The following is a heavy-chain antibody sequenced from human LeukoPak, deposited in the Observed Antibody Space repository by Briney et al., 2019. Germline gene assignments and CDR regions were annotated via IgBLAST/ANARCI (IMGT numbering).Heavy chain of an antibody. V-gene: IGHV1-69*01. CDR3: ARGRRANIVATGFDY. Sequence: GSSVKVSCKASGGTFSSYAISWVRQAPGQGLEWMGGIIPIFGTANYAQKFQGRVTITADESTSTAYMELSSQRSEDTAVYYCARGRRANIVATGFDYWGQGTLVTVSS. D-gene: IGHD5-12*01. J-gene: IGHJ4*02. CDR1: GGTFSSYA. CDR2: IIPIFGTA.